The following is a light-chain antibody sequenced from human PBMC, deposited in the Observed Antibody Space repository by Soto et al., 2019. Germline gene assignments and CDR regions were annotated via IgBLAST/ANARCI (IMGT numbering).Light chain of an antibody. Sequence: DSQMTQSPSSLSASVGDRVTITCRASESIASHFNWYQQKPGKAPTLLIYPAYSLQNGVPSRFRGGGSGTDFTLTISNLQPEDFATYYCPQTYTALSITFGQGTRLEIK. V-gene: IGKV1-39*01. CDR1: ESIASH. CDR2: PAY. CDR3: PQTYTALSIT. J-gene: IGKJ5*01.